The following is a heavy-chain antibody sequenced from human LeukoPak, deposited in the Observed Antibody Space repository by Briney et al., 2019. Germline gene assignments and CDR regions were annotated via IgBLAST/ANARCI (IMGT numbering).Heavy chain of an antibody. CDR3: ARHTSGVRGVTPRVDP. CDR2: IYPDDSDI. CDR1: GYRFTDYW. Sequence: PGEALRISCKGSGYRFTDYWIAWGRQMPGKGLEWMGIIYPDDSDIRYSRSFQGQVTISAGKFINTAYLQWSSLKASDTAMYYSARHTSGVRGVTPRVDPWGQGTLVSVSS. J-gene: IGHJ5*02. D-gene: IGHD3-10*01. V-gene: IGHV5-51*01.